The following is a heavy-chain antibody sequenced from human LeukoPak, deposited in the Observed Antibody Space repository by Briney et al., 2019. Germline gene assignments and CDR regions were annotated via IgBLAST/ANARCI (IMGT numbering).Heavy chain of an antibody. CDR3: TTPSNRYCSGGSCFPGAFDI. CDR1: GFTFSNAW. Sequence: GGSLRLSCAASGFTFSNAWMSWVRQAPGKGLEGVGRIKSKTDGGTTDYAAPVKGRFTISRDDSKNTLYLQMNSLKTEDTAVYYCTTPSNRYCSGGSCFPGAFDIWGQGTMVTVSS. V-gene: IGHV3-15*01. J-gene: IGHJ3*02. D-gene: IGHD2-15*01. CDR2: IKSKTDGGTT.